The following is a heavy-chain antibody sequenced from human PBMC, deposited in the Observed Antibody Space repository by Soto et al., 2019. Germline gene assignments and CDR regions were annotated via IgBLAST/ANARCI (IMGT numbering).Heavy chain of an antibody. J-gene: IGHJ4*02. D-gene: IGHD1-1*01. CDR2: IYYSGST. CDR1: GGSISSGGYY. Sequence: TLSLPCTVSGGSISSGGYYWSWIHQHPGKGLEWIGYIYYSGSTYYNPSLKSRVTISVDTSKNQFSLKLSSVTAADTAVYYCASTTLSTPPPPYFDYWGQGTLVTVSS. V-gene: IGHV4-31*03. CDR3: ASTTLSTPPPPYFDY.